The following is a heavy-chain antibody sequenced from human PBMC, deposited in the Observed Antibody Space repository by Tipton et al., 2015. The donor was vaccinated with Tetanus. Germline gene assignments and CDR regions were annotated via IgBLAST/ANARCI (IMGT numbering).Heavy chain of an antibody. CDR2: IWYDGSNP. Sequence: SLRLSCEASGFTFKNRGMHWVRQAPGKGLERVALIWYDGSNPSYAHSVRGRFTISRDNSKSTLFLQMNSLRAEDTAVYFCARRTNSGHVYNPLDLWGQGTMVTVSS. D-gene: IGHD5-24*01. V-gene: IGHV3-33*01. CDR1: GFTFKNRG. CDR3: ARRTNSGHVYNPLDL. J-gene: IGHJ3*01.